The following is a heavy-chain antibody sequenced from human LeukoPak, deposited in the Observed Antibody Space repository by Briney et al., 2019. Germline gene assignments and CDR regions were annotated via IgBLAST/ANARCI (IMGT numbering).Heavy chain of an antibody. J-gene: IGHJ2*01. CDR3: ARGPPSSYWYFDL. D-gene: IGHD6-6*01. CDR1: GFTFSSYE. CDR2: ISSSGSTI. Sequence: GGSLRLSCAASGFTFSSYEMNWVRQAPGKGLEWVSYISSSGSTICYADSVKGRFTISRDNAKNSLYLQMNSLRAEDTAVYYCARGPPSSYWYFDLWGRGTLVTVSS. V-gene: IGHV3-48*03.